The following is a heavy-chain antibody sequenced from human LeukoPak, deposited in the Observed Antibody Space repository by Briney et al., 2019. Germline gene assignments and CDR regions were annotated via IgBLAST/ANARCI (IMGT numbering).Heavy chain of an antibody. J-gene: IGHJ5*02. Sequence: PSETLSLTCTVSGGSISSYYWSWIRQPAGKGLEWIGRIYTSGSTNYNPSLKSRVTMSVDTSKNQFSLKLSSVTAADTAVYYCARDRGYYDSSGYYNWFDPWGQGTLVTVSS. D-gene: IGHD3-22*01. CDR1: GGSISSYY. CDR3: ARDRGYYDSSGYYNWFDP. CDR2: IYTSGST. V-gene: IGHV4-4*07.